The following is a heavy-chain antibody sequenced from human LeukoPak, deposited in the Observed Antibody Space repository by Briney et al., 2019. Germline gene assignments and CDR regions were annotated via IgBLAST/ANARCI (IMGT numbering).Heavy chain of an antibody. Sequence: SQTLSLTCAISGDSVSRNSVTWNWIRQSPSRGLEWLARTDYRSKWYIDYAASVKSRISVIPDTSKNQLSLHLNSVTPEDSAVYCCARFASGSHADYWGQGILVTVSS. CDR1: GDSVSRNSVT. CDR3: ARFASGSHADY. D-gene: IGHD3-16*01. V-gene: IGHV6-1*01. J-gene: IGHJ4*02. CDR2: TDYRSKWYI.